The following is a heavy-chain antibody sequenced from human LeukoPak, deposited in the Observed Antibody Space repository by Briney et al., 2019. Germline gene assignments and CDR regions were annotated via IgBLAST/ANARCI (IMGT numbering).Heavy chain of an antibody. V-gene: IGHV5-10-1*01. CDR3: TRQRYYYDFSGYYYDY. CDR1: GHSFTSYW. D-gene: IGHD3-22*01. J-gene: IGHJ4*02. CDR2: IDPSDSYT. Sequence: GESLKISCKGSGHSFTSYWISWVRQMPGKGLEWMGTIDPSDSYTNYSPSFQGHVTISADKSISTAYLQWSSLKASDTAIYYCTRQRYYYDFSGYYYDYWGQGTLVTVSS.